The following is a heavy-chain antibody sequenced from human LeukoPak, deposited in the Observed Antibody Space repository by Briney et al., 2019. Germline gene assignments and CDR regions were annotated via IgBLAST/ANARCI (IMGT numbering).Heavy chain of an antibody. Sequence: SETLSLTYAVYGGSFSGYYWSWIRQPPGKGLEWIGEINHSGSTNYNPSLKSRVTISVDTSKNQFSLKLSSVTAADTAVYYCASFVLSDAFDIWGQGTMVTVSS. D-gene: IGHD6-6*01. CDR1: GGSFSGYY. CDR2: INHSGST. CDR3: ASFVLSDAFDI. J-gene: IGHJ3*02. V-gene: IGHV4-34*01.